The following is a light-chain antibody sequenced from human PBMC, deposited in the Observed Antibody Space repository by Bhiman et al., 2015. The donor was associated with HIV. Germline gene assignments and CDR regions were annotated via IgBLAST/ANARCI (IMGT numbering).Light chain of an antibody. CDR1: KLGDKY. CDR2: QDY. V-gene: IGLV3-1*01. CDR3: QAWGSGAMV. J-gene: IGLJ2*01. Sequence: VLTQPPSVSVSPGQTASITCSGDKLGDKYACWYQQKPGQSPILVIYQDYKRPSGIPERFSGSNSGNTATLTISGTQAMDEAAYYCQAWGSGAMVFGGGTKLTVL.